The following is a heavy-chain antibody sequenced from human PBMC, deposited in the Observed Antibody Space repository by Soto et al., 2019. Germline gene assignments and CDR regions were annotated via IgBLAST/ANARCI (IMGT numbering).Heavy chain of an antibody. CDR1: GGSYSGYY. D-gene: IGHD5-18*01. CDR2: INHSGST. V-gene: IGHV4-34*01. CDR3: TRRLYRYGRLDY. J-gene: IGHJ4*02. Sequence: QVQLQQWGAGLLKPSETLSLTCAVYGGSYSGYYWSWIRQPPGKGLEWIGEINHSGSTNYNPSLKSRVTISRDTSNNQFSLKLSPVTAADTAVYYWTRRLYRYGRLDYWGQGTLVTVSS.